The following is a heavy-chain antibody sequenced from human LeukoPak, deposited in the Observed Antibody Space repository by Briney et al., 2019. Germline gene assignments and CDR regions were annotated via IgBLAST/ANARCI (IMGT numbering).Heavy chain of an antibody. D-gene: IGHD3-10*01. Sequence: GGSLRLSCAASGFTFTNYYMTWVRQAPGMGLEWVATINVDGSAKFYVDSVKGRFTISRDNAQNSLYLQMNNLRAEDTAVYYCARGGEACDYWGQGTLVTVSS. CDR1: GFTFTNYY. V-gene: IGHV3-7*01. CDR3: ARGGEACDY. CDR2: INVDGSAK. J-gene: IGHJ4*02.